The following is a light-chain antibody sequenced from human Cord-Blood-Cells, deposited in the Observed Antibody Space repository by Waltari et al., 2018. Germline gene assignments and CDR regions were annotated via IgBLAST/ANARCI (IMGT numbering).Light chain of an antibody. CDR1: SSNIGRNT. V-gene: IGLV1-44*01. Sequence: QSVLTQPPSASGTPGQRVTISCSGSSSNIGRNTVNWDQRLPGTAPKPLRYSNRQRPSEVPDRLSGSKAGTSASLAISELQSEEEADYYCAAWDASLYGWVFGGGTKLTVL. CDR3: AAWDASLYGWV. J-gene: IGLJ3*02. CDR2: SNR.